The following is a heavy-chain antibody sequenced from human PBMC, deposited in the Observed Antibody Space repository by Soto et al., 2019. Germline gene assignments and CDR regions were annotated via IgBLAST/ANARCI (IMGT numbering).Heavy chain of an antibody. J-gene: IGHJ4*02. CDR2: IIPILGIA. Sequence: QVQLVQSGAEVKKPGSSVKVSCKASGGTFSSYTISWVRQAPGQGLEWMGRIIPILGIANYAQKFQGRVTITADKSTSTAYMELSSLRSEDTAVYYCARDLSHGGNSGFAYWGQGTLVTVSS. CDR3: ARDLSHGGNSGFAY. CDR1: GGTFSSYT. V-gene: IGHV1-69*08. D-gene: IGHD2-21*02.